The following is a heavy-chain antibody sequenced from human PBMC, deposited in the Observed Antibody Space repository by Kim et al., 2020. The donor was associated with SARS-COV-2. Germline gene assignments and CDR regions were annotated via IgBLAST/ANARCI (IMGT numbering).Heavy chain of an antibody. CDR2: IYHSGST. J-gene: IGHJ6*02. CDR3: ARTNGALRYYYYGMDV. CDR1: GGSISSYY. V-gene: IGHV4-59*01. Sequence: SETLSLTCTVSGGSISSYYWSWIRQPPGKGLEWIGYIYHSGSTNYNLSLKSRVTISVDTSKNQFSLKLSSVTAADTAVYYCARTNGALRYYYYGMDVWGQGTTVTVSS.